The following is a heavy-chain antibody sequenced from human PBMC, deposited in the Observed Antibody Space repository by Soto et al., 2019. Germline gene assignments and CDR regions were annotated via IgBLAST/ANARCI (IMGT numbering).Heavy chain of an antibody. CDR3: ARHFPEVGAPDY. CDR1: GYTFTGYY. D-gene: IGHD1-26*01. CDR2: ISAYNGNT. V-gene: IGHV1-18*04. Sequence: ASVKVSCKASGYTFTGYYMNWVRQAPGQGLEWMGWISAYNGNTNYAQKLQGRVTMTTDTSTSTAYMELRSLRSDDTAVYYCARHFPEVGAPDYWGQGTLVTVSS. J-gene: IGHJ4*02.